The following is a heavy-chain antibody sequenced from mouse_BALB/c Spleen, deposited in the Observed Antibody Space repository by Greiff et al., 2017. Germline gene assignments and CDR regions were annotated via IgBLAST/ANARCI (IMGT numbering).Heavy chain of an antibody. CDR3: AREGDYGGFDY. Sequence: EVKLMESGGGLVKPGGSLKLSCAASGFTFSDYYMYWVRQTPEKRLEWVATISDGGSYTYYPDSVKGRFTISRDNAKNNLYLQMSSLKSEDTAMYYCAREGDYGGFDYWGQGTTLTVSS. V-gene: IGHV5-4*02. J-gene: IGHJ2*01. CDR2: ISDGGSYT. D-gene: IGHD2-4*01. CDR1: GFTFSDYY.